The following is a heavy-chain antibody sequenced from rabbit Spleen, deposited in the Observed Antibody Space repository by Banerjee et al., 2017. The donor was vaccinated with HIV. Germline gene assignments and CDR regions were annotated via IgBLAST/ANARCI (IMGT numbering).Heavy chain of an antibody. CDR2: IDAGSSGFT. CDR1: GVSFCSSSY. Sequence: EQLEEFGGGLVKPEGSLTLTCTASGVSFCSSSYMCWVRQAPGKGLEWIACIDAGSSGFTYFATWAKGRFTCSKTSSTTVTLQMTSLTAADTATYFCARDTGSSFSSYGMDLWGQGTLVTVS. V-gene: IGHV1S45*01. J-gene: IGHJ6*01. CDR3: ARDTGSSFSSYGMDL. D-gene: IGHD8-1*01.